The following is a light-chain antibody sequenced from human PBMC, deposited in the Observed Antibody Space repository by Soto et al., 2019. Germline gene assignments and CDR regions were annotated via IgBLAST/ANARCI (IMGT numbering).Light chain of an antibody. V-gene: IGLV2-8*01. CDR2: EVS. Sequence: QSVLTQPPSASGSPGQSVTITCSGTSSDVGEENYVSWYQQHPGKVPKLILYEVSKRPSGVPDRFSGSRSGNTASLTVSGLQAEDDADYYCGSFAGSPVVFGGGTQLTVL. J-gene: IGLJ2*01. CDR1: SSDVGEENY. CDR3: GSFAGSPVV.